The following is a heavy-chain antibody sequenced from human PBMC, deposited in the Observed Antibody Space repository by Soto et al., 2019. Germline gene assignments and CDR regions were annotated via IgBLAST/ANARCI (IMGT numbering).Heavy chain of an antibody. V-gene: IGHV1-18*01. CDR1: GYTFTSYG. J-gene: IGHJ5*02. CDR3: ARDVWYNWNDGWFDP. D-gene: IGHD1-1*01. CDR2: ISAYNGNT. Sequence: QVQLVQSGAEVKKPGASVKVSCKASGYTFTSYGISWVRQAPGQGLEWMGWISAYNGNTNYAQKLQGRVTMTTDTSXXTAYMELRSLRSDDTAVYYCARDVWYNWNDGWFDPWGQGTLVTVSS.